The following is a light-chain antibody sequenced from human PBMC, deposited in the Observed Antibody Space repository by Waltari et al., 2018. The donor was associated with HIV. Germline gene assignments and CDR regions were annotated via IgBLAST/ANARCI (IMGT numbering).Light chain of an antibody. CDR1: SSIVGGYNY. CDR3: CSYAGSYTVYV. V-gene: IGLV2-11*01. J-gene: IGLJ1*01. CDR2: DVS. Sequence: QSALPQPRSVSGPPGQSVPISCPGTSSIVGGYNYVSWYQQHPGKAPKRMIYDVSKRPSGVPDRFSGSKSGNTASLTISGLQAEDEADYYCCSYAGSYTVYVFGTGTKVTVL.